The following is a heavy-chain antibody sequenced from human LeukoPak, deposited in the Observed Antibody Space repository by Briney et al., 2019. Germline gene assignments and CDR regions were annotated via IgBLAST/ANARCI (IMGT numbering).Heavy chain of an antibody. V-gene: IGHV4-39*01. Sequence: SETLSLTCTVSGASVSGSPYYWGWIRQPPGKGLEWIGSIYSSGSTYYNASLQSRVTISIETSKNQISLRLNSVTAADTAIYYCAKSGGYGLIDYWGQGTLVTASS. J-gene: IGHJ4*02. CDR2: IYSSGST. CDR3: AKSGGYGLIDY. CDR1: GASVSGSPYY. D-gene: IGHD1-26*01.